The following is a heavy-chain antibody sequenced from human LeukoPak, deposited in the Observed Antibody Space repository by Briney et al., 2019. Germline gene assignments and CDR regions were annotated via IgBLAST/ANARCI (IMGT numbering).Heavy chain of an antibody. D-gene: IGHD3-16*02. J-gene: IGHJ4*02. CDR2: ISGYNGNT. V-gene: IGHV1-18*01. Sequence: ASVKVSCKTSGYMFTNYGISWVRQAPGQGPEWMGWISGYNGNTNYVQKLQGRVTMTTDTSTSTAYMELRSLRSDDTAVYYCARAAYVWGSYRYYFDYWGQGTLVTVSS. CDR1: GYMFTNYG. CDR3: ARAAYVWGSYRYYFDY.